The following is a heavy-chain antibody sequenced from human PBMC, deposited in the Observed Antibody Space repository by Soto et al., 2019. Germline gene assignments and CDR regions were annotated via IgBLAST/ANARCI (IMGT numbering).Heavy chain of an antibody. CDR2: ISSGSNII. J-gene: IGHJ5*02. CDR3: ARLYSTSSVSRWFDP. V-gene: IGHV3-48*02. CDR1: GFIFSTFS. D-gene: IGHD6-6*01. Sequence: ESGGGLVQPGGSLRLSCSASGFIFSTFSMNWVRQAPGKGLEWISYISSGSNIIYYADSVKGRFTISRDNAENSLYLQMNSLRDEDTAVYYCARLYSTSSVSRWFDPWGQGTLVTVSS.